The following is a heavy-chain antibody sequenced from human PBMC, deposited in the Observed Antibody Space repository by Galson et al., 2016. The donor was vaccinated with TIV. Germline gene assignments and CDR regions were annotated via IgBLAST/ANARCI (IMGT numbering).Heavy chain of an antibody. D-gene: IGHD3-10*01. Sequence: CAISGDSVSSHSAAWNWIRQSPSRGLEWLGRTYCRSRCYYDYAVSVKSRITIESGTSKNQFSLQLNSVTSEDTAVYYCARAAGRNGATCHATCESFDFWGQGTKVTVSS. CDR1: GDSVSSHSAA. CDR3: ARAAGRNGATCHATCESFDF. J-gene: IGHJ3*01. CDR2: TYCRSRCYY. V-gene: IGHV6-1*01.